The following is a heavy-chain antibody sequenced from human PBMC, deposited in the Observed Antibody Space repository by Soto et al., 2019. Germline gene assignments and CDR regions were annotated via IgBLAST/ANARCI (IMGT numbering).Heavy chain of an antibody. CDR2: IYYSGST. CDR1: GGSISSNY. V-gene: IGHV4-59*01. D-gene: IGHD3-10*01. CDR3: AGLDDLGSYTYY. J-gene: IGHJ4*01. Sequence: QVQLQESGPGLVKPSETLSLTCTVSGGSISSNYWSWIRQPPGKGLEWIGYIYYSGSTNYNPSLISRVSLSVDTSKNQFSLKLSSVTAADPAVYYCAGLDDLGSYTYYWGRGTLVTVSS.